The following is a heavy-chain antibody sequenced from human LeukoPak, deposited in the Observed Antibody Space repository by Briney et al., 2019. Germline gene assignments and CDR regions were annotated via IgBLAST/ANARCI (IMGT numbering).Heavy chain of an antibody. D-gene: IGHD4-17*01. CDR3: AKSPGIGTYGDRSTAVDY. CDR1: GFTFSTYG. Sequence: PGGSLRLSCAASGFTFSTYGIHWVRQAPGKGLEWVALISYDGTNKYYADSVKGRFTISRDNSKNTLFLQMNSLRAEDTAVYYCAKSPGIGTYGDRSTAVDYWGQGTLVTVSS. V-gene: IGHV3-30*18. CDR2: ISYDGTNK. J-gene: IGHJ4*02.